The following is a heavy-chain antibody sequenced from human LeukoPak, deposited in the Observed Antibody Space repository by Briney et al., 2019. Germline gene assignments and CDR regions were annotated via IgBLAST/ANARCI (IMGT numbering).Heavy chain of an antibody. V-gene: IGHV4-39*01. Sequence: SETLSLTCTVSGGSISSSSYYWGWIRQPPGKGLEWIGSIYYSVSTYYNPSLKGRVIISVDTSKNQFSLKLSSVPAADTALYYCARQTTVTTHLLFDYWGQGPLATVSS. J-gene: IGHJ4*02. CDR2: IYYSVST. CDR1: GGSISSSSYY. CDR3: ARQTTVTTHLLFDY. D-gene: IGHD4-17*01.